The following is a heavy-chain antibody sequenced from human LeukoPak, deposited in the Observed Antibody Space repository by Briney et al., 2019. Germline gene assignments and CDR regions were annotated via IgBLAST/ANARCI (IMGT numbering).Heavy chain of an antibody. D-gene: IGHD4-11*01. CDR1: GYTFTSYY. CDR3: ARDGLSNSYYYYYMDV. Sequence: ASVKVSCKASGYTFTSYYMHWVRQAPGQGLEWMGIINPSGGSTRYAQKFQGRVTMTRDMSTSTVYMELSSLRSEDPAVYYCARDGLSNSYYYYYMDVWGKATTVTVSS. CDR2: INPSGGST. V-gene: IGHV1-46*01. J-gene: IGHJ6*03.